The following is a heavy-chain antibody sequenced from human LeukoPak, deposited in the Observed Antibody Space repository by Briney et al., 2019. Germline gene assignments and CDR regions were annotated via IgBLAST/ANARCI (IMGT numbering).Heavy chain of an antibody. CDR1: GFTFTNYA. CDR2: IPYDGSDK. J-gene: IGHJ4*02. CDR3: AKDWYASSGWFIDY. D-gene: IGHD6-19*01. V-gene: IGHV3-30*02. Sequence: PGGSLRLSCAASGFTFTNYAMHWLRQAPGKGLECVAFIPYDGSDKYYADSVKGRFTISRDNSKNTLSLQMNSLRAEDTAVYYCAKDWYASSGWFIDYWGQGTLVTVSS.